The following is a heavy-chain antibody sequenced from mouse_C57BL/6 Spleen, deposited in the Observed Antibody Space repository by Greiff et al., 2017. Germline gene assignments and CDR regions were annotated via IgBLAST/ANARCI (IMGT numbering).Heavy chain of an antibody. CDR1: GYAFSSSW. V-gene: IGHV1-82*01. CDR3: ARDYYGSSRGY. CDR2: ISPGDGDP. D-gene: IGHD1-1*01. J-gene: IGHJ2*01. Sequence: VQLVESGPVLVKPGASVKISCKASGYAFSSSWMNWVKQRPGKGLEWIGRISPGDGDPNSNGKFKGKATLTADNSSSTAYMQLISLTSEDSAVYFCARDYYGSSRGYWGQGTTLTVSS.